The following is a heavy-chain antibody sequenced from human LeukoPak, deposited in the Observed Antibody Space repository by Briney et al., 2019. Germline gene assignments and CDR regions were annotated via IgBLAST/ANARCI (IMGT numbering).Heavy chain of an antibody. CDR1: GFTLNNYN. Sequence: PGGSLRLSCAASGFTLNNYNMNWVRQAPGKGLEWIAYITPRGVTMHGDSVKGRFSISGDDAKNSVFLQMNSLRGEDTAVYHCVREKSVGDYWYFDHWGRGTQVTVSS. CDR2: ITPRGVTM. V-gene: IGHV3-48*03. J-gene: IGHJ2*01. CDR3: VREKSVGDYWYFDH. D-gene: IGHD4-23*01.